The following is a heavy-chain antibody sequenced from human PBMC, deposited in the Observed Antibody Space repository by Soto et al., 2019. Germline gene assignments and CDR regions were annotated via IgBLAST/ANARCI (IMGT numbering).Heavy chain of an antibody. J-gene: IGHJ4*02. Sequence: QVQLVQSGAEEKKPGASVKVSCKASGYTVTSYAMHWVRQAPGQRLEWMGWINAGNGNTKYSQKFQGRFTITRDTSASTAYMELSSLRSEDTAVYYCARSIVVVTALDYWGQGTLVTVSS. CDR3: ARSIVVVTALDY. V-gene: IGHV1-3*05. D-gene: IGHD2-21*02. CDR1: GYTVTSYA. CDR2: INAGNGNT.